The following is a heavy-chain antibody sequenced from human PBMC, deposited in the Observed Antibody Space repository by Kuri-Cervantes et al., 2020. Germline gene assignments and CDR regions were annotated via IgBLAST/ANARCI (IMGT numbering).Heavy chain of an antibody. CDR3: ARDYGDYSASYWYFDL. J-gene: IGHJ2*01. Sequence: LRLSCTVSGGSINSRGYYWSWIRQHPGKGLEWTGYIYYNGSSYYNPSLKSRVTISVDTSKKQFSLKVTSVTAADTAVYYCARDYGDYSASYWYFDLWGRGTLVTVSS. D-gene: IGHD4-17*01. V-gene: IGHV4-31*02. CDR1: GGSINSRGYY. CDR2: IYYNGSS.